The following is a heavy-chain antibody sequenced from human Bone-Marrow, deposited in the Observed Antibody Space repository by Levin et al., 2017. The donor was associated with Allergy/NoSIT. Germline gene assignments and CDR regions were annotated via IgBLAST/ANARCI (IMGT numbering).Heavy chain of an antibody. V-gene: IGHV3-74*01. CDR2: INSDGSST. D-gene: IGHD1-26*01. Sequence: PGGSLRLSCAASGFTFSSYWMHWVRQAPGKGLVWVSRINSDGSSTSYADSVKGRFTISRDNAKNTLYLQMNSLRAEDTAVYYCARDRVGARPLDYFDYWGQGTLVTVSS. J-gene: IGHJ4*02. CDR1: GFTFSSYW. CDR3: ARDRVGARPLDYFDY.